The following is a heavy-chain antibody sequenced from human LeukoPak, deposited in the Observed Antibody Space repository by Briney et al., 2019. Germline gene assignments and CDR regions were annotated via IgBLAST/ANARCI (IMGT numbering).Heavy chain of an antibody. CDR1: GFTFSNYA. J-gene: IGHJ4*02. CDR3: ARSRDYDFWSGPPHSFDY. CDR2: FSSSSSYI. V-gene: IGHV3-21*01. Sequence: GGSLRLSCAASGFTFSNYAMNWVRQALGKGLQWVSSFSSSSSYIYYADSVKGRFTISRDNAKNSLYLQMNSLRAEDTAVYYCARSRDYDFWSGPPHSFDYWGQGTLVTVSS. D-gene: IGHD3-3*01.